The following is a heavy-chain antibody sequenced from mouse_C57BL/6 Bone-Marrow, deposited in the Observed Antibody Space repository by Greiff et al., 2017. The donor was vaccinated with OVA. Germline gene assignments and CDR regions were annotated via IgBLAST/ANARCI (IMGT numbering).Heavy chain of an antibody. CDR3: ASRDGSPEGY. Sequence: QVQLQQPGAELVKPGASVTMSCNASDYTFTSYWITWVTQRPGQGLEWLGAIYPGSGSTNYNEKFKSKATLTVDTSSSTAYMQLSSLTSDDSAVYYCASRDGSPEGYWGQGTTLTVSS. CDR2: IYPGSGST. CDR1: DYTFTSYW. D-gene: IGHD1-1*01. V-gene: IGHV1-55*01. J-gene: IGHJ2*01.